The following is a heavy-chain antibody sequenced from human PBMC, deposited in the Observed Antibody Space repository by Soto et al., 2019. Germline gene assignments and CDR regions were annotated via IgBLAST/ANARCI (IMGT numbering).Heavy chain of an antibody. CDR3: GRGVRAIFGLVSISGAPGLNRFDP. CDR1: GGSFSGYY. J-gene: IGHJ5*02. D-gene: IGHD3-3*01. V-gene: IGHV4-34*01. Sequence: PPETLSLTCAVYGGSFSGYYWSWIRQPPGKGLEWIAEINHSGSTNYNPSLKSRVTISVDTSKNQFSLKLSSETAADTAVYYCGRGVRAIFGLVSISGAPGLNRFDPWGQGTLGTVSS. CDR2: INHSGST.